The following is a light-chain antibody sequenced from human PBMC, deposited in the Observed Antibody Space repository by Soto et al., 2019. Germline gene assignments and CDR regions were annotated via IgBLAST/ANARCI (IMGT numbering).Light chain of an antibody. CDR2: GAS. Sequence: DIQLTQSSSFLSATVAGRVTISCRASQAISSYLAWYQQKPGKPPKLLIYGASTLQSDVPSRFSGSGSRTEFTLTVSSLQTEDSATYYCQQFNDYPLTFGGGTKV. J-gene: IGKJ4*01. CDR1: QAISSY. CDR3: QQFNDYPLT. V-gene: IGKV1-9*01.